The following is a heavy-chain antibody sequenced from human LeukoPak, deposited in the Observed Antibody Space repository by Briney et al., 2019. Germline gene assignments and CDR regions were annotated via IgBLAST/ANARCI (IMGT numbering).Heavy chain of an antibody. D-gene: IGHD6-13*01. CDR2: SYYSGST. CDR3: ARDLAIAAAFDY. Sequence: SETLSLTCTVSGGSISSSTYYWGWIRQPPGKGLEWIGSSYYSGSTYYNPPLKSRITISVDTSNNQFSLRLSSVTAADTAVYYCARDLAIAAAFDYWGQGTLVTVSS. CDR1: GGSISSSTYY. J-gene: IGHJ4*02. V-gene: IGHV4-39*07.